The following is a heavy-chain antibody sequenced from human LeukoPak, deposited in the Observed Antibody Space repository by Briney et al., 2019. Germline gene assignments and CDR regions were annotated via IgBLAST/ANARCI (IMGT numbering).Heavy chain of an antibody. Sequence: PGGSRKLSCAASGFTFSGSAMHWVRQASGKGLEWVGRIRSKANSYATAYAASVKGRFTISRDDSKNTAYLQMNSLNTEDTAVYYCTSSLAIKVGATRDYWGQGTLVTVSS. CDR3: TSSLAIKVGATRDY. D-gene: IGHD1-26*01. V-gene: IGHV3-73*01. CDR1: GFTFSGSA. CDR2: IRSKANSYAT. J-gene: IGHJ4*02.